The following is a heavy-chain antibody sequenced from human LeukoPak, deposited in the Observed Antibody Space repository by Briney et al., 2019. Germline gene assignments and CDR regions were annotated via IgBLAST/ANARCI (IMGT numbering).Heavy chain of an antibody. V-gene: IGHV4-39*07. CDR3: AREAAKTVDY. CDR1: GGSIGRSSYY. Sequence: PSGTLSLTCSVSGGSIGRSSYYWGWIRQPPGKGLEWIGNIYYSGSTHYNPSLKSRITISVDMSKDQFSLKLISVTAADTAVYYCAREAAKTVDYWGQGTLVIVSS. D-gene: IGHD2-15*01. CDR2: IYYSGST. J-gene: IGHJ4*02.